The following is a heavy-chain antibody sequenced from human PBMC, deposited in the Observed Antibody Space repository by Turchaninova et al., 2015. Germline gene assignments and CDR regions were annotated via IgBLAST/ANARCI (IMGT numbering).Heavy chain of an antibody. D-gene: IGHD6-13*01. CDR3: ARRHSSSWPRTDDAFDI. V-gene: IGHV4-38-2*01. CDR1: GYSIRSGYY. Sequence: QVQLQESGPGLVKPSETLSLTCAVSGYSIRSGYYWAWIRQPPGKGLEWMGNMYHSGRTNYSPYLESRVTISVGTSQNQFSLKLSSLTAADTAVYYCARRHSSSWPRTDDAFDIWGQGTMVTVSP. J-gene: IGHJ3*02. CDR2: MYHSGRT.